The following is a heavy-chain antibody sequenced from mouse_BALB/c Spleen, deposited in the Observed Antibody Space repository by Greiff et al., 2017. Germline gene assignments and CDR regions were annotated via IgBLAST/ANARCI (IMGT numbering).Heavy chain of an antibody. Sequence: EVQLQQSGPELVKPGASVKISCKASGYSFTGYFMNWVMQSHGKSLEWIGRINPYNGDTFYNQKFKGKATLTVDTSASTAHMELRSLASEDSAVYDCAREPHTYYSSSPFDYWGQGTTLTVSS. CDR3: AREPHTYYSSSPFDY. J-gene: IGHJ2*01. CDR2: INPYNGDT. D-gene: IGHD1-1*01. V-gene: IGHV1-20*02. CDR1: GYSFTGYF.